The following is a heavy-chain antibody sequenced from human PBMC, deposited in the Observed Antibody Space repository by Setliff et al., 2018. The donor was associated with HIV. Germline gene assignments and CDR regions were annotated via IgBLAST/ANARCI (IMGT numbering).Heavy chain of an antibody. CDR1: GGSLSGYY. Sequence: LSLTCDVYGGSLSGYYWSWIRQSPGKGLEWIGEINDSGNSNYNPSLKSRVTISVDTSKNHFSLRLKSVTAADTGVFYCARRTSFIGGAVAGNFDLWGQGTPVTVSS. D-gene: IGHD6-19*01. V-gene: IGHV4-34*01. J-gene: IGHJ4*02. CDR2: INDSGNS. CDR3: ARRTSFIGGAVAGNFDL.